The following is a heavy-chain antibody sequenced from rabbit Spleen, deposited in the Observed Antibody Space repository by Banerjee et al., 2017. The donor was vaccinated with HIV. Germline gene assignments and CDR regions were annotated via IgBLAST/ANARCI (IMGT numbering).Heavy chain of an antibody. CDR2: IDVGKGNT. V-gene: IGHV1S7*01. CDR3: ARWHTYDDYADPTQLDL. CDR1: GFSFSSNW. J-gene: IGHJ3*01. Sequence: QSLEESGGGLVKPGGTLTLTCTVSGFSFSSNWICWVRQAPGKGLEWIGIIDVGKGNTDYASWVNGRFTISSDNAQNTVDLQMTSLTAADTATYFCARWHTYDDYADPTQLDLWGPGTLVTVS. D-gene: IGHD2-1*01.